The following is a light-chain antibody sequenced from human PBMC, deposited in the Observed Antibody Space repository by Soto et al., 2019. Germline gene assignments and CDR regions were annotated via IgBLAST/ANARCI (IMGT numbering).Light chain of an antibody. V-gene: IGLV1-40*01. CDR1: SSNIGAGYD. J-gene: IGLJ1*01. Sequence: QSVLTQPPPGSGAPGQRVTISCTGSSSNIGAGYDVHWYQQLPGTAPKVLIYGNSNRPSGVPDRFSGSKSGTSASLAITGLQAEDEADYYCQSYDSSLSGYVFGTGTKVTVL. CDR2: GNS. CDR3: QSYDSSLSGYV.